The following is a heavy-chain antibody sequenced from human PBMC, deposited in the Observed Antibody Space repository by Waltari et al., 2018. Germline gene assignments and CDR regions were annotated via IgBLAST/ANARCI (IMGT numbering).Heavy chain of an antibody. J-gene: IGHJ4*02. D-gene: IGHD2-15*01. CDR2: INHSGST. CDR3: ARGLHRYCSGGSCYFNY. CDR1: GGSFSGYY. Sequence: QVQLQQWGAGLLKPSETLSLTCAVYGGSFSGYYWSWIRQPPGKGLEWIGEINHSGSTNDNPSLKSRVTISVDTSKNQFSLKLSSVTAADTAVYYCARGLHRYCSGGSCYFNYWGQGTLVTVSS. V-gene: IGHV4-34*01.